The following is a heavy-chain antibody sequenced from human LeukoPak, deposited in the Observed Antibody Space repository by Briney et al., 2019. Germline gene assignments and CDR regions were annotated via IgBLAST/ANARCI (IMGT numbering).Heavy chain of an antibody. CDR3: ARQRYCSGGSCYGWFDP. Sequence: ASVKVSCKASGYTFTSYAMHWMRQAPGQRLEWIGWINAGNGNTKYSQKFQGRVTITRDTSASTAYMELSSLRSEDTVVYYCARQRYCSGGSCYGWFDPWGQGTLVTVSS. V-gene: IGHV1-3*01. CDR2: INAGNGNT. D-gene: IGHD2-15*01. J-gene: IGHJ5*02. CDR1: GYTFTSYA.